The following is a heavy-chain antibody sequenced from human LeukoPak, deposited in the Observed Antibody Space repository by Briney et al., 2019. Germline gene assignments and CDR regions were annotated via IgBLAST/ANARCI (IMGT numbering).Heavy chain of an antibody. CDR2: INVGNGNT. J-gene: IGHJ4*02. V-gene: IGHV1-3*01. CDR1: GYTFASYA. D-gene: IGHD3-10*01. Sequence: ASVKVSCKASGYTFASYAIHWVRQAPGQRLEWMGWINVGNGNTKYSQKFQGRVTITRDTSASTAYMELSSLRSEDTAVYYCARTGGSGSYSWGQGTLVTVSS. CDR3: ARTGGSGSYS.